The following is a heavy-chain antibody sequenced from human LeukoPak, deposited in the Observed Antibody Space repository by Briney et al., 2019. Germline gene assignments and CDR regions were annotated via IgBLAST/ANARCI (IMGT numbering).Heavy chain of an antibody. J-gene: IGHJ4*02. D-gene: IGHD4-17*01. CDR3: ARDMITRRDYGDYGLPDY. CDR1: GYTFTSYA. V-gene: IGHV7-4-1*02. Sequence: ASVKVSCKASGYTFTSYAMNWVRQAPGQGLEWMGWINTNAGNPTYAQGFTGRSVFSLDTSVSTAYLQISSLKAEDTAVYYCARDMITRRDYGDYGLPDYWGQGTLVTVSS. CDR2: INTNAGNP.